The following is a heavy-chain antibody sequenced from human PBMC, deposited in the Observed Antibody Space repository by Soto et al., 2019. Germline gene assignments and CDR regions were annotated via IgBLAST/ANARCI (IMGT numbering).Heavy chain of an antibody. CDR1: GYTLSDYY. CDR3: ARDLAKGGGSAGFDY. D-gene: IGHD2-15*01. V-gene: IGHV1-2*02. CDR2: INPNSGGT. J-gene: IGHJ4*02. Sequence: ASVKVSCKASGYTLSDYYIQWVRQAPGRGLEWMGWINPNSGGTKYPQKFQGRVTMTRDTSITTVYMSLTGLKSDDTAVYYCARDLAKGGGSAGFDYWGQGTLVTVSS.